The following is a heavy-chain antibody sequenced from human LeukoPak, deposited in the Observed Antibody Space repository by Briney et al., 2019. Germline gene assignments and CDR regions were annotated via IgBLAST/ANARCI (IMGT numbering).Heavy chain of an antibody. D-gene: IGHD3-22*01. CDR2: IKSKTDGGTT. CDR3: TTDDYYDSSGYNHFDY. J-gene: IGHJ4*02. CDR1: GFTFSNAW. V-gene: IGHV3-15*01. Sequence: PGGSLRLSCAASGFTFSNAWMSWVRQAPGKGLKWVGRIKSKTDGGTTDYAAPVKGRFTISRDDSKNTLYLQMNSLKTEDTAVYYCTTDDYYDSSGYNHFDYWGQGTLVTVSS.